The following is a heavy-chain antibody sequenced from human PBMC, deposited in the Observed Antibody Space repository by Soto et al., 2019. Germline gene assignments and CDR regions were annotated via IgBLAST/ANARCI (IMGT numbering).Heavy chain of an antibody. CDR3: ARDNPLTLHDYGDYVAWFDP. Sequence: SETLSLTCTVSGGSISSGGYYWSWIRQHPGKGLEWIGYIYYSGSTYYNPSLKSRVTISVDTSKNQFSLKLGSVTAADTAVYYCARDNPLTLHDYGDYVAWFDPWGQGTLVTVSS. V-gene: IGHV4-31*03. D-gene: IGHD4-17*01. CDR1: GGSISSGGYY. J-gene: IGHJ5*02. CDR2: IYYSGST.